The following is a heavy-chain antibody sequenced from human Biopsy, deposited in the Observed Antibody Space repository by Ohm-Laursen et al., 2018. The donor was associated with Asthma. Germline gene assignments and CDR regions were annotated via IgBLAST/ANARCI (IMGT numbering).Heavy chain of an antibody. CDR1: GFAVSRDY. Sequence: GSLRLSCAASGFAVSRDYMFWVRQAPGKGLEWVSVIYSGGTSHTADSVRGQLTISRDYSKNTLYLQMHSLRAEDTAVYYCARGDSSNWSHYYFDYWGQGTLVTVSS. D-gene: IGHD3-22*01. CDR2: IYSGGTS. V-gene: IGHV3-53*01. CDR3: ARGDSSNWSHYYFDY. J-gene: IGHJ4*02.